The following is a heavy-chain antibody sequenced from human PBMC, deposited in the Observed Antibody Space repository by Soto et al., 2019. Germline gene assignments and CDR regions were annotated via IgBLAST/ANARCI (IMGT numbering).Heavy chain of an antibody. D-gene: IGHD3-3*01. J-gene: IGHJ6*02. Sequence: PSETLSLTCTVSGGSISSGGYYWSWIRQHPGKGLEWIGYIYYSGSTYYNPSLKSRVTISVDTSKNQFSLKLSSVTAADTAVYYCARGPNYDFWSGYYWRDGMGVWGQGTTVTVSS. V-gene: IGHV4-31*03. CDR2: IYYSGST. CDR1: GGSISSGGYY. CDR3: ARGPNYDFWSGYYWRDGMGV.